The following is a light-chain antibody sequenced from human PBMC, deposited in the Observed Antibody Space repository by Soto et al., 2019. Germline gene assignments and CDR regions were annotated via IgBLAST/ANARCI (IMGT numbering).Light chain of an antibody. CDR2: GAS. V-gene: IGKV3-15*01. J-gene: IGKJ4*01. Sequence: EIVMTQYQATLSVSPGERATLSCRASQSVSSNLAWYQQKPGQAPRLLIYGASTRATGIPARFSGSGSGTEFTLTISSLQSEDFAVYYCQQYNNWPLTFGGGTNVDIK. CDR1: QSVSSN. CDR3: QQYNNWPLT.